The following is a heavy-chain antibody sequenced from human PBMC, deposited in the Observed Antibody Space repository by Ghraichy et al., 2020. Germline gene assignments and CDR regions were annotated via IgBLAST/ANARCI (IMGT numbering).Heavy chain of an antibody. CDR3: ARDWDGRNYYFDY. D-gene: IGHD1-26*01. CDR2: IYFSGST. J-gene: IGHJ4*02. Sequence: SQTLSLTCSVSGRPISDYFWSWTRQPPGKGLEWIGHIYFSGSTYYNPSLKSRVTISMDTSKNQFSLKLNSVTAADTAVYYCARDWDGRNYYFDYWGQGTLVTVSS. CDR1: GRPISDYF. V-gene: IGHV4-59*01.